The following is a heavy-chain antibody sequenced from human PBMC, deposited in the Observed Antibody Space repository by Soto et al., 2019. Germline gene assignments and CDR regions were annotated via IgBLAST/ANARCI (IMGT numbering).Heavy chain of an antibody. CDR1: GFTVSTNY. CDR2: VYSGGST. Sequence: GGSLRLSCTASGFTVSTNYMSWIRQAPGKGLEWVSVVYSGGSTYYADSVKGRFAISRDNSKNTLYLQMNSLRAEDTAVYYCAREDYGDSHDYWGQGTLVTVSS. CDR3: AREDYGDSHDY. J-gene: IGHJ4*02. V-gene: IGHV3-66*01. D-gene: IGHD4-17*01.